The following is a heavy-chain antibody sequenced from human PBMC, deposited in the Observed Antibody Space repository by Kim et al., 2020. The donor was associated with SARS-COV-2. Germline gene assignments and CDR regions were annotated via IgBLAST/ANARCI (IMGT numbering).Heavy chain of an antibody. V-gene: IGHV3-30*03. D-gene: IGHD6-13*01. CDR2: ISYDGSNK. J-gene: IGHJ4*02. CDR1: GFTFSDYD. Sequence: GGSLRLSCAASGFTFSDYDMHWVRQAPGKGLEWVAVISYDGSNKYYADSVKGRFAISRDNSKNTLYVQMNSLRPEDTALYYCARLAIAAPADYWGPGTLVTVYS. CDR3: ARLAIAAPADY.